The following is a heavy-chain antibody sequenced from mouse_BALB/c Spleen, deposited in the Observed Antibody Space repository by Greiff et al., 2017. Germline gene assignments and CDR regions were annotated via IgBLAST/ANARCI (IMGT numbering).Heavy chain of an antibody. Sequence: VQLQQSGAEHVKPGASVKLSCTASGFNIKDTYMHWVKQRPEQGLEWIGRIDPANGNTKYDPKFQGKATITADTSSNTAYLQLSSLTSEDTAVYYCARSPSITTATAWFAYWGQGTLVTVSA. D-gene: IGHD1-2*01. CDR2: IDPANGNT. CDR1: GFNIKDTY. V-gene: IGHV14-3*02. CDR3: ARSPSITTATAWFAY. J-gene: IGHJ3*01.